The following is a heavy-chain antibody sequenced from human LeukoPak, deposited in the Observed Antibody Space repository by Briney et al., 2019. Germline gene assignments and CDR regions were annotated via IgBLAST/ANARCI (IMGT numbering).Heavy chain of an antibody. J-gene: IGHJ3*02. Sequence: GGSLRLSCAASGFTFSSYSMNWVRQAPGKGLEWVSPISGSSSYIYYADSVKGRFTISRDNAKNSLYLQVNSLRAEDTAVYYCARDKEQQWLVLAAFDIWGQGTVVTVSS. CDR1: GFTFSSYS. D-gene: IGHD6-19*01. V-gene: IGHV3-21*01. CDR3: ARDKEQQWLVLAAFDI. CDR2: ISGSSSYI.